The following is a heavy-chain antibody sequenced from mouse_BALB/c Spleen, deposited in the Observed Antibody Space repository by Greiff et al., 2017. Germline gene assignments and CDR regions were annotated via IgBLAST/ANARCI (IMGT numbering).Heavy chain of an antibody. CDR3: ARQYGYDDCFDY. CDR2: ISNGGGST. J-gene: IGHJ2*01. CDR1: GFTFSSYT. D-gene: IGHD2-2*01. Sequence: EVMLMESGGGLVQPGGSLKLSCAASGFTFSSYTMSWVRQTPEKRLEWVAYISNGGGSTYYPDTVKGRFTISRDNAKNTLYLQMSSLKSEDTAMYYCARQYGYDDCFDYWGQGTTLTVSA. V-gene: IGHV5-12-2*01.